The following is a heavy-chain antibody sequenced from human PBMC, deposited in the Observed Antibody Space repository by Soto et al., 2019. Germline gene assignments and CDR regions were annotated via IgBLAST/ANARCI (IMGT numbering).Heavy chain of an antibody. D-gene: IGHD3-3*01. CDR2: ISWNSGNI. J-gene: IGHJ6*02. CDR3: AKDGVWSGYSYYYGMDV. V-gene: IGHV3-9*01. CDR1: GFTFADYA. Sequence: EVQLVESGGGLVQPGRSLRLSCAASGFTFADYAMHWVRQAPGKGLEWVSGISWNSGNIDYADSVKGRFTISRDNAKNSLYLQMNSLRPEDTALYYCAKDGVWSGYSYYYGMDVWGPGTTVTVSS.